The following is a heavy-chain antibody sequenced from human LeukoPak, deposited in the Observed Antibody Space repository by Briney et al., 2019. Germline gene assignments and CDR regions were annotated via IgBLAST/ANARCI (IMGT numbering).Heavy chain of an antibody. CDR3: AKDLGYCSSTSCHYYGMDV. CDR2: ISYDGSNK. D-gene: IGHD2-2*01. J-gene: IGHJ6*02. CDR1: GFTFSSYG. Sequence: PGRSLRLSCAASGFTFSSYGMHWVRQAPGKGLEWVAVISYDGSNKYYADSVKGRFTISRDNSKNTLYLQMNSLRAEDTAVHYCAKDLGYCSSTSCHYYGMDVWGQGTTVTVSS. V-gene: IGHV3-30*18.